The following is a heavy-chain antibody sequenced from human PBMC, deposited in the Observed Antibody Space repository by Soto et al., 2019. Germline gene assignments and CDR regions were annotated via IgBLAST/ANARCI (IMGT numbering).Heavy chain of an antibody. D-gene: IGHD3-22*01. CDR2: IKQDGSEK. Sequence: GGSLRLSYAASGFTFSSYWMSWVRQAPGKGLEWVANIKQDGSEKYYVDSVKGRFTISRDNAKNSLYLQMNSLRAEDTAVYYCARGARGYPTSYWGQGTLVTVSS. CDR3: ARGARGYPTSY. CDR1: GFTFSSYW. V-gene: IGHV3-7*03. J-gene: IGHJ4*02.